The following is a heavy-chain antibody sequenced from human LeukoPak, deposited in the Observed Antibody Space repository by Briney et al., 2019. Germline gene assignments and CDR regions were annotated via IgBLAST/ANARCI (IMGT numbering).Heavy chain of an antibody. CDR2: ISGSGGSK. D-gene: IGHD6-19*01. CDR1: GFTFSSYS. CDR3: AKVAVAGYYYYYMDV. J-gene: IGHJ6*03. Sequence: GGSLRLSCTVSGFTFSSYSMTWVRQAPGKGLEWASGISGSGGSKYYADSMKGRFTISRDNSRNTLSLQMNSLRAEDTAVYYCAKVAVAGYYYYYMDVWGKGTTVTVSS. V-gene: IGHV3-23*01.